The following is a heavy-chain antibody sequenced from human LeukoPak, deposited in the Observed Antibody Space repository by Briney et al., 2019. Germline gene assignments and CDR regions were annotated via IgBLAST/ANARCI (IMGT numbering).Heavy chain of an antibody. CDR2: IYSGGIT. CDR3: ARDFSGSYTAGAFDI. CDR1: GFTVSTNY. V-gene: IGHV3-53*04. J-gene: IGHJ3*02. Sequence: GGSLRLSCAASGFTVSTNYMNWVRQAPGKGLEWVSVIYSGGITYYADSVKGRFTISRHNSKNTLYLQMNSLRPEDTAVYYCARDFSGSYTAGAFDIWGQGTMVTVSS. D-gene: IGHD1-26*01.